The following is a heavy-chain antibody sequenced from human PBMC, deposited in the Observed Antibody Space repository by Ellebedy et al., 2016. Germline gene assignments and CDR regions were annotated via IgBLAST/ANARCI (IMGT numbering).Heavy chain of an antibody. CDR1: GFTFNNYW. Sequence: GESLKISXGGSGFTFNNYWMSWVRQAAGKGLEWVANIKEDGSETYYVDSVKGRFAISRDNNRKSLYLEINSLRADDTAVYYCARDREIWFDYWGQGALVNVSS. D-gene: IGHD2/OR15-2a*01. CDR3: ARDREIWFDY. V-gene: IGHV3-7*04. CDR2: IKEDGSET. J-gene: IGHJ4*02.